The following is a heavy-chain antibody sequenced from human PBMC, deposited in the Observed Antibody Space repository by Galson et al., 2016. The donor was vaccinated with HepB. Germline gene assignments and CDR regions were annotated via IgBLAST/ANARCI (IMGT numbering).Heavy chain of an antibody. CDR1: GFTFSNYG. CDR3: VQGSTAPAV. D-gene: IGHD2-2*01. J-gene: IGHJ6*04. Sequence: SLRLSCAASGFTFSNYGMTWVRQAPGKGLEVVSSISRSGDSTDYADSVKGRFTISGDSSKSTLSLQMNSLTADDTAIYYCVQGSTAPAVWGKGTTVTVSS. CDR2: ISRSGDST. V-gene: IGHV3-23*01.